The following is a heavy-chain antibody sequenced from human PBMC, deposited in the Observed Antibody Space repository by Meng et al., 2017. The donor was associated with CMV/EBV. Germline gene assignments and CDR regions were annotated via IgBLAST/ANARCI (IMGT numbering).Heavy chain of an antibody. CDR3: AKDLYYSFDY. Sequence: VGCGGGAVQPGGSLSLASAPSEFTFSSSAMHWVRQPPGKGLEWVSFIAHDGSAKTYTDSVKGRFTISRDDSENTVYLEMNSLRVEDTAVYYCAKDLYYSFDYWGQGTLVTVSS. D-gene: IGHD2-8*01. CDR1: EFTFSSSA. J-gene: IGHJ4*02. V-gene: IGHV3-30*02. CDR2: IAHDGSAK.